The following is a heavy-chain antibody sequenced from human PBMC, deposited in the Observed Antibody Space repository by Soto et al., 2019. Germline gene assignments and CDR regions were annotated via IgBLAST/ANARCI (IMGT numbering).Heavy chain of an antibody. Sequence: SVKVSCKASGGTFSIYAISWVRQAPGQRLEWMGGIIPIFGTANYAQKFQGRVTITADESTSTAYMELSSLRSEDTAVYYCARDIITTGPGAGGMDVWGQGTTVTVSS. CDR3: ARDIITTGPGAGGMDV. CDR1: GGTFSIYA. V-gene: IGHV1-69*13. CDR2: IIPIFGTA. D-gene: IGHD1-1*01. J-gene: IGHJ6*02.